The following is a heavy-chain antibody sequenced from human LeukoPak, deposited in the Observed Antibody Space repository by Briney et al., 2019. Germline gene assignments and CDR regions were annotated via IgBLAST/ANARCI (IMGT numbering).Heavy chain of an antibody. Sequence: GGSLRLSCAASGFTFSSYSLNWFRQAPGKGLEWVSSINSDSHYIYYSDSTKGRFTISRDNAENSLFLHMNSLRAEDSAVYFCARIFSGSGIKRNYGMDVWARGPRSPSP. CDR1: GFTFSSYS. J-gene: IGHJ6*02. CDR2: INSDSHYI. D-gene: IGHD3-10*01. V-gene: IGHV3-21*01. CDR3: ARIFSGSGIKRNYGMDV.